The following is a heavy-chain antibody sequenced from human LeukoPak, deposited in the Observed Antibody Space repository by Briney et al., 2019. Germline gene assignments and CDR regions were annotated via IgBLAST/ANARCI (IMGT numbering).Heavy chain of an antibody. CDR2: IYTSGST. CDR1: GGSISSYY. V-gene: IGHV4-4*07. J-gene: IGHJ4*02. Sequence: SETLSLTCTVSGGSISSYYWSWIRQPAGKGLEWIGRIYTSGSTNYNPSLKSRVTMSVDTSKNQFSLKLSSVTAADTAVYYCAREENYDSSGYRFDYWGQGTLVTVSS. CDR3: AREENYDSSGYRFDY. D-gene: IGHD3-22*01.